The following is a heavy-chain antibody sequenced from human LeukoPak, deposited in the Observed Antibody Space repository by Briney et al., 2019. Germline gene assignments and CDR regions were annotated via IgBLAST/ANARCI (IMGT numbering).Heavy chain of an antibody. CDR3: AREPTYSYGSGSLDY. CDR1: GFTFSSYW. J-gene: IGHJ4*02. Sequence: GGSLRLSXAVSGFTFSSYWMSWVRQAPGKGLEWVANIKQDESEKYFVDSVKGGFTISRDNAKNSLYLQMNSLRAEDTAVYYCAREPTYSYGSGSLDYWGQGTLVTVSS. V-gene: IGHV3-7*01. D-gene: IGHD3-10*01. CDR2: IKQDESEK.